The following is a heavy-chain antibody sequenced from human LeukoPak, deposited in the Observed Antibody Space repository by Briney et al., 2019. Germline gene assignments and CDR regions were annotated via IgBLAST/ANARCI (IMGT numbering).Heavy chain of an antibody. J-gene: IGHJ5*02. CDR2: IYYSGST. CDR1: GGSISSYY. V-gene: IGHV4-59*08. D-gene: IGHD6-6*01. Sequence: SSETLSLTCTVSGGSISSYYWSWIRQPPGKGLEWIGYIYYSGSTYYNPSLKSRVTISVDTSKNQFSLKLSSVTAADTAVYYCARRPDSSSSSFDPWGQGTLVTVSS. CDR3: ARRPDSSSSSFDP.